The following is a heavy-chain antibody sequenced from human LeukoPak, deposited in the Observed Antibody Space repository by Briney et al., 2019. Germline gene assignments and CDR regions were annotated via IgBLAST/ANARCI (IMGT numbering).Heavy chain of an antibody. CDR1: GYTFTGYY. D-gene: IGHD3-9*01. J-gene: IGHJ6*02. Sequence: ASVKVSCKASGYTFTGYYMHWVRQATGQGLEWMGWMNPNSGNTGYAQKFQGRVTMTRNTSISTAYMELSSLRSEDTAVYYCARGLDHMDVWGQGTTVTVSS. V-gene: IGHV1-8*02. CDR2: MNPNSGNT. CDR3: ARGLDHMDV.